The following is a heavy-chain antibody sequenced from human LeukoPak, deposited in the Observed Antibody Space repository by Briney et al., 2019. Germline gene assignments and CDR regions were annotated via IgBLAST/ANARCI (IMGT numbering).Heavy chain of an antibody. V-gene: IGHV4-39*01. J-gene: IGHJ4*02. D-gene: IGHD3-10*01. CDR2: IYYSKNT. Sequence: PSETLSLTCTVSGGSISSSSAYWGWIRQPPGKGLEWIGSIYYSKNTYYNPSLKSRVTISVDTSKNQFSLKLSSVTAADTAVYYCARQVRRGYHFDYWGQGTLVTVSS. CDR1: GGSISSSSAY. CDR3: ARQVRRGYHFDY.